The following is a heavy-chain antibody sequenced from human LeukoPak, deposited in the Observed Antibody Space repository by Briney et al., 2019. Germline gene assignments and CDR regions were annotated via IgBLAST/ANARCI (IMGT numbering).Heavy chain of an antibody. V-gene: IGHV1-2*02. CDR1: GYTFTGYY. J-gene: IGHJ5*02. CDR3: ATSMPGYSNPFAP. CDR2: INPNSGGT. Sequence: GASVKVSCKASGYTFTGYYMHWVRQAPGQGLEWMGWINPNSGGTNYAQKFQGRVTMTRDTSISTAYMELSRLRSDDTAVYYCATSMPGYSNPFAPWGQGTLVTVSS. D-gene: IGHD4-11*01.